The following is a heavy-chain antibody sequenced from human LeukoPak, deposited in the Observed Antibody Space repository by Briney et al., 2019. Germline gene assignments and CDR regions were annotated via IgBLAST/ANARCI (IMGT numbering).Heavy chain of an antibody. V-gene: IGHV4-59*01. CDR1: GGSISSYY. J-gene: IGHJ4*02. D-gene: IGHD3-22*01. CDR2: IYYSGSI. CDR3: ARERPRDYYDSSGPGYFDY. Sequence: SETLSLTCTVSGGSISSYYWSWIRQPPGKGLEWIGYIYYSGSINYNPSLKSRVTISVDTSKNQFSLKLSSVTAADTAVYYCARERPRDYYDSSGPGYFDYWGQGTLVTVSS.